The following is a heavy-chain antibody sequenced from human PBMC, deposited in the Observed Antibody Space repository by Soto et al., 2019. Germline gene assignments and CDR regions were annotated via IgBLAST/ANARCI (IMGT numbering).Heavy chain of an antibody. CDR1: GFTFSSYS. Sequence: GGSLRLSCAASGFTFSSYSMNWVRQAPGKGLEWVSSISSSSSYIYYADSVKGRFTISRDNAKNSLYLQMNSLRAEDTAVYYCERILRFRATGAFDIWGQGTMVTVS. D-gene: IGHD3-3*01. J-gene: IGHJ3*02. CDR3: ERILRFRATGAFDI. V-gene: IGHV3-21*01. CDR2: ISSSSSYI.